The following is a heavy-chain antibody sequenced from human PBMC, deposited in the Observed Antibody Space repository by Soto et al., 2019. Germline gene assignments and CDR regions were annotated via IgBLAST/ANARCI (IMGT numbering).Heavy chain of an antibody. CDR3: ARGIEGWYQGRYYYGMDV. Sequence: QVQLQESGPGLVKPSETLYLTCTVSGGSVSSGSYYWSWIRQPPGKGLEWIGYIDYSGSTNYNPSLKSRVNKSVDTSKNQFALKLSSVTAADTAVYYCARGIEGWYQGRYYYGMDVWGQGTTVTVSS. V-gene: IGHV4-61*01. CDR1: GGSVSSGSYY. D-gene: IGHD6-19*01. J-gene: IGHJ6*02. CDR2: IDYSGST.